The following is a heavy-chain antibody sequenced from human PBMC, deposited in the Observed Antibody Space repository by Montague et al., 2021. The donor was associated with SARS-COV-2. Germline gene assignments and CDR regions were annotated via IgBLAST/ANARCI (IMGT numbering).Heavy chain of an antibody. CDR2: IDWDDDK. D-gene: IGHD3-9*01. V-gene: IGHV2-70*01. J-gene: IGHJ4*02. Sequence: PALVKPTQTLPLTCTFSGFSLSTSGMCVSWIRQPPGKALEWLALIDWDDDKYYSTSLKTRLTISKDTSKNQVVLTMTNMDPVDTATYYCARIRDYDILTGSYSGFDYWGQGTLVAVSS. CDR1: GFSLSTSGMC. CDR3: ARIRDYDILTGSYSGFDY.